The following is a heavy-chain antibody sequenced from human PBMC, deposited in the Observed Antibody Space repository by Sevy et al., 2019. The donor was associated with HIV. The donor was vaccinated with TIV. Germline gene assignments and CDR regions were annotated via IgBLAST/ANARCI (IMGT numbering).Heavy chain of an antibody. Sequence: GESLKISCKGSRYSFTSYWIGWVRQMPGKGLEWMGIIYPGDSDTRYSPSFQGQVTISADKSISTAYLQWSSLKASDTAMYYCARLGCSSTSCPDDYYYYMDVWGKGTTVTVSS. CDR1: RYSFTSYW. CDR3: ARLGCSSTSCPDDYYYYMDV. V-gene: IGHV5-51*01. D-gene: IGHD2-2*01. J-gene: IGHJ6*03. CDR2: IYPGDSDT.